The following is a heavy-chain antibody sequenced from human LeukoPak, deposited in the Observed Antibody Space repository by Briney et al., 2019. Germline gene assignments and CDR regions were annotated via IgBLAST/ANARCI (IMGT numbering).Heavy chain of an antibody. J-gene: IGHJ6*03. D-gene: IGHD5-24*01. Sequence: GGSLRLSCAASGFTFSSYGMHWVGQAPGKGLEWVAFIRYDGSNKYYADSVKGRFTISRDNAKNSLYLQMNSLRAEDTAVYYCARGRDGYSYYMDVWGKGTTVTVSS. CDR2: IRYDGSNK. V-gene: IGHV3-30*02. CDR1: GFTFSSYG. CDR3: ARGRDGYSYYMDV.